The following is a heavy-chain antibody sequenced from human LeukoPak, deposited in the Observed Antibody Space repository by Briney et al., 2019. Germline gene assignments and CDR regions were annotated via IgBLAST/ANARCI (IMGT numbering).Heavy chain of an antibody. CDR2: IYPGDSDT. D-gene: IGHD3-22*01. V-gene: IGHV5-51*01. J-gene: IGHJ3*02. CDR1: GYSFTSYW. CDR3: ARHLRSYYYDSSGYHDAFDI. Sequence: GESLKISCQGSGYSFTSYWIGWVRQMPGKGLEWMGIIYPGDSDTRYSPSFQGQVTISADKSISTAYLQWSSLKASDTAMYYCARHLRSYYYDSSGYHDAFDIWGQGTMVTVSS.